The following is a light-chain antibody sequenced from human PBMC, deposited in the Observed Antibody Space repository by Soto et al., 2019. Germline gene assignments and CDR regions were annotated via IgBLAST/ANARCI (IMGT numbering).Light chain of an antibody. V-gene: IGKV3-20*01. Sequence: EIVLTQSPGTLSLSLGERATLSCRASQSVSSNYLAWYRQKPGQAPRLLIYATSSRATGIPDRFSGSGSGTDFTLTISRLEPEDFAVYYCQQYGNSPRYSFGQGTKLEIK. CDR2: ATS. J-gene: IGKJ2*03. CDR1: QSVSSNY. CDR3: QQYGNSPRYS.